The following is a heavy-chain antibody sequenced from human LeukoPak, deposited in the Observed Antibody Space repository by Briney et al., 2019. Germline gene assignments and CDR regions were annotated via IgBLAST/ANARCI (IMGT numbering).Heavy chain of an antibody. D-gene: IGHD5-12*01. Sequence: PGGSLRLSCAASGFTFSSYSMSWVRQAPGKGLEWVSSISSSSSYIYYADSVRGRFTISRDNAKNSLYLQMNSLRAEDTALYYCAHSSGYAYGLDSWGQGTLVTVSS. J-gene: IGHJ4*02. CDR2: ISSSSSYI. CDR1: GFTFSSYS. V-gene: IGHV3-21*01. CDR3: AHSSGYAYGLDS.